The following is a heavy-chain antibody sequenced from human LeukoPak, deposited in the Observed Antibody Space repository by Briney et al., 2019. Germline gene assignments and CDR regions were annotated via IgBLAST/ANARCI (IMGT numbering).Heavy chain of an antibody. J-gene: IGHJ4*02. CDR1: GFTFSSYG. D-gene: IGHD3-22*01. Sequence: GRSLRLSCAASGFTFSSYGMHWVRQAPGKGLEWVAVISYDGSNKYYADSVKGRFTISRDNSKNTLYVQVNSLGTEDTAAYYCAKGSYYDSSGSFYFDYWGQGTLVTVSS. V-gene: IGHV3-30*18. CDR3: AKGSYYDSSGSFYFDY. CDR2: ISYDGSNK.